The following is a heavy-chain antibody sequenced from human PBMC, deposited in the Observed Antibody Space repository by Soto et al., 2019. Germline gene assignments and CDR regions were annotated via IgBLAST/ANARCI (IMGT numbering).Heavy chain of an antibody. V-gene: IGHV1-2*04. CDR2: INPNSGGT. J-gene: IGHJ6*02. Sequence: ASVKVSCKASGYTFTGYYMHWVRQAPGQGLEWMGWINPNSGGTNYAQKFQGWVTMTRDTSISTAYMELNSLRPEDTALYYCAKARLWGGDGYNSYYYNAMDVWGQGTTVTVSS. CDR1: GYTFTGYY. CDR3: AKARLWGGDGYNSYYYNAMDV. D-gene: IGHD3-16*01.